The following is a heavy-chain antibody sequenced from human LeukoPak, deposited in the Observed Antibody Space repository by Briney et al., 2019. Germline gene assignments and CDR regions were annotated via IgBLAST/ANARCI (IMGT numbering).Heavy chain of an antibody. D-gene: IGHD5-18*01. CDR2: INPNSGGT. V-gene: IGHV1-2*02. J-gene: IGHJ3*02. CDR1: GYTFTGSY. CDR3: ARRVKGGYRDRGAFDI. Sequence: ASVKVSCKASGYTFTGSYMHWVRQAPGQGLEWMGWINPNSGGTNYAQKFQGRVTMTRDTSISTAYMELSRLRSDDTAVYYCARRVKGGYRDRGAFDIWGQGTMVTVSS.